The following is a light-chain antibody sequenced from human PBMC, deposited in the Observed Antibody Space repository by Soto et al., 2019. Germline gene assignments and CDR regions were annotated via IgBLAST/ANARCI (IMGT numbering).Light chain of an antibody. V-gene: IGKV3-20*01. Sequence: EIVLTQSPGTLSLSPGERATLSCRASQSVSNSYLAWYQQKPGQAPRLLIYGASSRATDIPDRFSGSGSGTYFTLTISRLEPDDFAVYYCQQYGSSPSFVQGIRLAIK. CDR2: GAS. J-gene: IGKJ5*01. CDR1: QSVSNSY. CDR3: QQYGSSPS.